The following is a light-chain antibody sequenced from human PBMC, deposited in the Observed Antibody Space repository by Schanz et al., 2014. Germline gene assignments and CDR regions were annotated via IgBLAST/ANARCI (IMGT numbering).Light chain of an antibody. V-gene: IGLV2-11*01. J-gene: IGLJ3*02. CDR3: GTWDSGLSAGRV. Sequence: QSALTQPRSVSGSPGQSVTISCSGTSSDIGGYNYVSWYQQYPGKGPKLVIYDVIKRPSGVPDRFSGSKSGTSATLGITGLQTGDEADYYCGTWDSGLSAGRVFGGGTKLTVL. CDR1: SSDIGGYNY. CDR2: DVI.